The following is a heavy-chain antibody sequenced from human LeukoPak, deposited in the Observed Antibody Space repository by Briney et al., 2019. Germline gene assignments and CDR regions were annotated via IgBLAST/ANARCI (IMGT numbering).Heavy chain of an antibody. CDR1: GFTFSSYW. V-gene: IGHV3-9*01. CDR3: AGLWFGSKGDY. D-gene: IGHD3-10*01. Sequence: SGGSLRLSCAASGFTFSSYWMHWVRQAPGKGLEWVSGISWNSGSIGYADSVKGRFTISRDNAKNSLYLQMNSLRAEDTALYYCAGLWFGSKGDYWGQGTLVTVSS. J-gene: IGHJ4*02. CDR2: ISWNSGSI.